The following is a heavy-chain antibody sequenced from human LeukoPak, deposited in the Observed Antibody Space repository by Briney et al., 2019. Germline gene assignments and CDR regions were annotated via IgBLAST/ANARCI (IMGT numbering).Heavy chain of an antibody. D-gene: IGHD1-26*01. V-gene: IGHV1-2*02. Sequence: GSVKVSCKVSGYTLTELSMHWVRQAPGQGLEWMGWINPNSGGTNYAQKFQGRVTMTRDTSISTAYMELSRLRSDDTAVYYCARVLVGATSHNWFDPWGQGTLVTVSS. CDR1: GYTLTELS. J-gene: IGHJ5*02. CDR3: ARVLVGATSHNWFDP. CDR2: INPNSGGT.